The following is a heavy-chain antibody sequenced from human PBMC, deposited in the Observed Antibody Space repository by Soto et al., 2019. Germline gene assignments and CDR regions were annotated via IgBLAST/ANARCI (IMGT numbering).Heavy chain of an antibody. CDR2: IYYSGNT. Sequence: QVQLQESGPGLVKPSQTLSIICSVSGGSINSGDYYWNWIRQAPGMVLEWIGYIYYSGNTYYNPSFRSRVTISLDTSKIQFSLKLTSVTAADTAVYFCARGLWFAHLYTVGSGFDDWGQGTLVTVS. D-gene: IGHD3-10*01. CDR3: ARGLWFAHLYTVGSGFDD. CDR1: GGSINSGDYY. V-gene: IGHV4-30-4*01. J-gene: IGHJ4*02.